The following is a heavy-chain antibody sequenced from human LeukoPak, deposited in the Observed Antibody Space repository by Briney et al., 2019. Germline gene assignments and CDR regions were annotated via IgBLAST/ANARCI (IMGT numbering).Heavy chain of an antibody. CDR1: GFTFRIAW. CDR3: THLDCVGGSCFPDY. J-gene: IGHJ4*02. Sequence: GGSLRLSCAASGFTFRIAWMSWVRQAPGKGLEWVGRIKSKTDGGTTDYAAPVKGRFTISRDDSKNTLYVQMNSLKTEDTAVYYCTHLDCVGGSCFPDYWGQGTLVTVSS. CDR2: IKSKTDGGTT. V-gene: IGHV3-15*01. D-gene: IGHD2-15*01.